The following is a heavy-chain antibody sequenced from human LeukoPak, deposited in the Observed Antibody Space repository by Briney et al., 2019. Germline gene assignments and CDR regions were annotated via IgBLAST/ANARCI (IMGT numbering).Heavy chain of an antibody. CDR3: ARGFDPGAFDI. D-gene: IGHD3-9*01. Sequence: GGSLRLSCAASGFTFSSYSMNWVRQAPGKGLEWVSSISSSSSYIYYADSVKGRFTISRDNAKNSLYLQMNSLRAEDMAVYYCARGFDPGAFDIWGQGTMVTVSS. V-gene: IGHV3-21*01. CDR1: GFTFSSYS. J-gene: IGHJ3*02. CDR2: ISSSSSYI.